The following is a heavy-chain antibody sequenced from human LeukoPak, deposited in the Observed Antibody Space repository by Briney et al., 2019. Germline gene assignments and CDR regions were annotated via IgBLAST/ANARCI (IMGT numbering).Heavy chain of an antibody. CDR3: AREYCSSTSCYRDFDY. Sequence: ASVKVSCKASGYTFTGYYMHWVRQAPGQGLEWVGWINPNSGGTNYAQTFQGRVTMTRDTSISTAYMELSRLRSDDTAVYYCAREYCSSTSCYRDFDYWGQGTLVTVSS. J-gene: IGHJ4*02. CDR2: INPNSGGT. V-gene: IGHV1-2*02. D-gene: IGHD2-2*02. CDR1: GYTFTGYY.